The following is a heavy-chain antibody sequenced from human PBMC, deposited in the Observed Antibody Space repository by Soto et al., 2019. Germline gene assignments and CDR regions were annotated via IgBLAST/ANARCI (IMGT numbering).Heavy chain of an antibody. Sequence: QPGGSLRPSXAASGFTFSSYAMSWVRQAPGKGLEWVSAISGSGGSTYYADSVKGRFTISRDNSKNTLYLQMNSLRAEDTAVYYCAKDRLWGWLHQRLHYWGQGTLVTVSS. CDR2: ISGSGGST. J-gene: IGHJ4*02. V-gene: IGHV3-23*01. CDR3: AKDRLWGWLHQRLHY. D-gene: IGHD5-12*01. CDR1: GFTFSSYA.